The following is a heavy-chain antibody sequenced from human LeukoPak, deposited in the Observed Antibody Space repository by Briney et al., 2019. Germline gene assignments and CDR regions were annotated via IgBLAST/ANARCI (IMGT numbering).Heavy chain of an antibody. CDR1: GFTFSSYG. CDR2: IGYDGSNK. V-gene: IGHV3-30*02. J-gene: IGHJ4*02. D-gene: IGHD6-19*01. Sequence: GGSLRLSCAASGFTFSSYGMHWARHAPDKGLEGVAFIGYDGSNKYYADSVKGRFTISRANSKNTLYLQMNSLRAEDTAVYYCANRIAVAGTSEYWGQGPLVTASS. CDR3: ANRIAVAGTSEY.